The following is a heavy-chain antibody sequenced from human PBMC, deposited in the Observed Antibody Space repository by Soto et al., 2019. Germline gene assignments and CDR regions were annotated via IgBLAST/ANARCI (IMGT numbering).Heavy chain of an antibody. J-gene: IGHJ4*02. CDR2: IYWDDDE. Sequence: QITLKESGPTLEKPTQTLTLTCSFSGFSLTTDGEGVGWVRQTPGEALEWLALIYWDDDERYSPSLKTRLTITKDTSKNQVVLIMTNMAPMDTATYYCAHSRNLITEDAQVGDFDSWGQGTLVTVSS. CDR1: GFSLTTDGEG. D-gene: IGHD3-10*01. V-gene: IGHV2-5*02. CDR3: AHSRNLITEDAQVGDFDS.